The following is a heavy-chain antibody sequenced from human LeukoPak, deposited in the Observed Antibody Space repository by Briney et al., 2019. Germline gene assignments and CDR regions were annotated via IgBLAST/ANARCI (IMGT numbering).Heavy chain of an antibody. D-gene: IGHD1-26*01. CDR3: TTGVAGELLDY. V-gene: IGHV3-7*01. CDR2: INLDGSEK. J-gene: IGHJ4*02. Sequence: GGSLRLSCAASGFSLSSYWMSWVRQAPGKGPEGVTIINLDGSEKYYVDSVKGRFTISRDNAKNSLFLQMNSLRAEDTAVYYCTTGVAGELLDYWGQGTLVTVSS. CDR1: GFSLSSYW.